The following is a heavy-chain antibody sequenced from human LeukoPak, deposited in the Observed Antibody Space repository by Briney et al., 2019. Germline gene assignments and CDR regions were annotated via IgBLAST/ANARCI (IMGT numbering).Heavy chain of an antibody. CDR2: ISSSGSTI. CDR3: ARAQDIVVVPAAMLTFDP. D-gene: IGHD2-2*01. Sequence: GGSLRLSCAASGFTFSSYEMNWVRQAPGKGLEWVSYISSSGSTIYYADSVKGRFTISRDNAKNSLYLQMNSLRAEDTAVYYCARAQDIVVVPAAMLTFDPWGQGTLVTVSS. CDR1: GFTFSSYE. J-gene: IGHJ5*02. V-gene: IGHV3-48*03.